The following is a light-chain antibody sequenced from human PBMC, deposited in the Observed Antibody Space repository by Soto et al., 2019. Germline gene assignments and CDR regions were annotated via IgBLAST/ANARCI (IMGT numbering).Light chain of an antibody. J-gene: IGLJ1*01. CDR1: SSNIGAGYD. CDR3: QSYDSLSDSHV. V-gene: IGLV1-40*01. Sequence: QSVLTQPPSVSGAPGQRVTISCTGSSSNIGAGYDVHWYQQVPGTAPKLLIYAKSNRPSGVPDRFSGSKSGTSASLAITGLQAEDEADYYCQSYDSLSDSHVFGSGTKVTVL. CDR2: AKS.